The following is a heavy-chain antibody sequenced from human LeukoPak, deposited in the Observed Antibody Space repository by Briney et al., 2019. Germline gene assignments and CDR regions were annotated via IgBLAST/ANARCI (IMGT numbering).Heavy chain of an antibody. D-gene: IGHD3-22*01. CDR3: AKGGFTYYND. J-gene: IGHJ4*02. V-gene: IGHV3-23*01. CDR2: ITGSGGAT. Sequence: PGGSLRLSCAASGFTFSSYGMSWVRQAPGKGLEWISIITGSGGATYYADSVKGRFTISRDNSKNTVYLQMNSLRAEDTAVYYCAKGGFTYYNDWGQGTLVTVSS. CDR1: GFTFSSYG.